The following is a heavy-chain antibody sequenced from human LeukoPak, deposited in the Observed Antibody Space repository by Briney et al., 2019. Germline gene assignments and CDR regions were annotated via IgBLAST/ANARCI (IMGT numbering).Heavy chain of an antibody. V-gene: IGHV3-23*01. J-gene: IGHJ4*02. CDR1: GFTFSSYA. D-gene: IGHD6-6*01. CDR2: ISGSGGST. CDR3: AKVMSIAARRGFDY. Sequence: HPGGSLRLSCAASGFTFSSYAMSWVRQAPGEGLEWVSAISGSGGSTYYADSVKGRFTISRDNSKNTLYLQMNSLRAEDTAVYYCAKVMSIAARRGFDYWGQGTLVTVSS.